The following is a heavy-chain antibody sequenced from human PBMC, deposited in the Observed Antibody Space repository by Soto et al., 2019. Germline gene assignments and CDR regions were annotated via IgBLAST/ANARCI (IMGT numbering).Heavy chain of an antibody. D-gene: IGHD6-13*01. CDR1: GGSITSGYYY. CDR3: ARAKAPLYSSSWYWFDP. V-gene: IGHV4-30-4*01. J-gene: IGHJ5*02. CDR2: IYYSGST. Sequence: SETLSLTCTVSGGSITSGYYYWSRIRQPPGKGLEWIGYIYYSGSTNYNPSLKSRVTISVDTSKNQFSLKLSSVTAADTAVYYCARAKAPLYSSSWYWFDPWGQETQVTVSS.